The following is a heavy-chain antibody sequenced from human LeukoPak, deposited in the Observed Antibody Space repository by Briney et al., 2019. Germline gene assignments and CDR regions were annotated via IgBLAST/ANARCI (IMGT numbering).Heavy chain of an antibody. J-gene: IGHJ4*02. CDR3: AKDREWIQPWLTDN. CDR2: IDNSGAIT. D-gene: IGHD5-18*01. CDR1: GFTFRSYA. Sequence: GGSLRLSCAASGFTFRSYAMNWVRQAPGKGLEWVSAIDNSGAITYYADSVKGRFTISRDNSKNTLYLQMNSLRAEDTAVYYCAKDREWIQPWLTDNWGQGTLVTVSS. V-gene: IGHV3-23*01.